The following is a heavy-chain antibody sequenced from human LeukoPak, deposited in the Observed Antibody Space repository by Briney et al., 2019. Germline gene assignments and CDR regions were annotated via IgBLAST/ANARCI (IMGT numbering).Heavy chain of an antibody. CDR1: GGSISSYY. V-gene: IGHV4-59*08. D-gene: IGHD5-24*01. Sequence: PSETLSLTCTVSGGSISSYYWSWIRQPPGKGLEWIGYIYYSGSTNYNPSLKSRVTISVDTSKNQFSLKLSSVTAADTAVYYCARRGMATTWDPWGQGTLVTVSS. CDR3: ARRGMATTWDP. CDR2: IYYSGST. J-gene: IGHJ5*02.